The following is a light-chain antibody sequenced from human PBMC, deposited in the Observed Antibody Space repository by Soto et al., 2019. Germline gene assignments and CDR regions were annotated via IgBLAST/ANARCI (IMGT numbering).Light chain of an antibody. J-gene: IGKJ4*01. CDR1: QSVSSY. V-gene: IGKV3-11*01. Sequence: IGMTQSPATLSVSPGERATLSCRASQSVSSYLAWYQQKPGQVPRLLIYDASNRATGIPARFSGSGSGTDFTLTISSLEPEDFAVYYCQQRSNWPLTFGGGSKVDIK. CDR3: QQRSNWPLT. CDR2: DAS.